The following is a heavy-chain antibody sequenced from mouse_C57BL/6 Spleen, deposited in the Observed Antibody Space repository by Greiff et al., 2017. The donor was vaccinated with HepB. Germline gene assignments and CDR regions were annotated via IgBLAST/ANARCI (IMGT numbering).Heavy chain of an antibody. CDR3: TKIDGTPYAMDY. V-gene: IGHV1-15*01. D-gene: IGHD1-1*01. Sequence: VQLQQSGAELVRPGASVTLSCKASGYTFTDYEMHWVKQTPVHGLEWIGAIDPETGGTAYNQKFKGKAILTADKSSSTAYMELRSLTSEDSAVYYCTKIDGTPYAMDYWGQGTSVTVSS. J-gene: IGHJ4*01. CDR1: GYTFTDYE. CDR2: IDPETGGT.